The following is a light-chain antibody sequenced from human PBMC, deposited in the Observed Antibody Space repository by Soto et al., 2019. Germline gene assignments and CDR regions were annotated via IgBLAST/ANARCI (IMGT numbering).Light chain of an antibody. Sequence: QSVLTQPASVSGSPGQSITISCTGTSSDVGSYNLVSWYQHHPGKAPKLMIYEVSKRPSGVSNRFSGSKSDNTASLTISGLQAEDEAEYYCCSCAGTSTLVLFGGGTKLTVL. V-gene: IGLV2-23*02. J-gene: IGLJ2*01. CDR2: EVS. CDR3: CSCAGTSTLVL. CDR1: SSDVGSYNL.